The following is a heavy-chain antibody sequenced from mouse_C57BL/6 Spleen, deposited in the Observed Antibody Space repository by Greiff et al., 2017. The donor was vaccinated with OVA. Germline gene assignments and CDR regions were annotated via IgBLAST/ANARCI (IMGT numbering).Heavy chain of an antibody. V-gene: IGHV1-15*01. CDR1: GYTFTDYE. CDR3: TKSGTRN. D-gene: IGHD4-1*01. J-gene: IGHJ2*01. Sequence: VQLVESGAELVRPGASVTLSCKASGYTFTDYEMHWVKQTPVHGLEWLGAIDPETGGTAYNQKFKGKAILTADKSSSTAYMELRSLTAEDSAVYYCTKSGTRNWGQGTTVTVSS. CDR2: IDPETGGT.